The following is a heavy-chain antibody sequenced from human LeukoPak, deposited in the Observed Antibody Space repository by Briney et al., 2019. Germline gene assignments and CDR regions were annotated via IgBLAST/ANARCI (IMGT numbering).Heavy chain of an antibody. CDR3: ARGGLAALDY. V-gene: IGHV4-34*01. Sequence: PSETLSLTCAVYGGSFSGYYWSWIRQPPGKGLEWIGEINHSGSTNYNPSHKSRVTISVDTSKNQFSLKLSSVTAADTAVYYCARGGLAALDYWGQGTLVTVSS. CDR2: INHSGST. D-gene: IGHD3/OR15-3a*01. J-gene: IGHJ4*02. CDR1: GGSFSGYY.